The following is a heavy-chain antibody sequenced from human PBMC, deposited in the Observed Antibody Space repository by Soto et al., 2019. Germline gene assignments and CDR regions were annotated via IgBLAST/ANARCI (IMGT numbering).Heavy chain of an antibody. J-gene: IGHJ6*02. CDR2: ISKSGDGI. D-gene: IGHD3-3*01. CDR1: GFTFSNHA. Sequence: GGSLRLSCAVSGFTFSNHAMSWVRQAPWKGLEKVSVISKSGDGIYNADSVKGRFTISRDNSKDTLYLQMNSLRAEDTAVYYCSKVCETITVFGVETRYYYQGMDVWGPGTTVTDSS. V-gene: IGHV3-23*01. CDR3: SKVCETITVFGVETRYYYQGMDV.